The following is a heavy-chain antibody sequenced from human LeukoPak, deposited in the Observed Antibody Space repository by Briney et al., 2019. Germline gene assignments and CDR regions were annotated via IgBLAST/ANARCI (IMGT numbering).Heavy chain of an antibody. J-gene: IGHJ4*02. CDR1: GGSFSGYY. D-gene: IGHD4-17*01. Sequence: PSETLSLTCAVSGGSFSGYYWSWIRQPPGKGLEWIGEINHSGSTNYNPSLKSRVTISVDTSKNQFSLKLSSVTAADTAVYYCAIDDYGDYGIDYWGQGTLVTVSS. CDR2: INHSGST. V-gene: IGHV4-34*01. CDR3: AIDDYGDYGIDY.